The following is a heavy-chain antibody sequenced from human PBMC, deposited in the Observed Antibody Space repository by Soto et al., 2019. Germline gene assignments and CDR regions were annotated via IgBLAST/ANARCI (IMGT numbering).Heavy chain of an antibody. Sequence: GGSLRLSCAGSGFTFSGYWMTWVRQPPGKGLEWVASVNQDGTQKFYVDSVKGRFTVSRDNAQNSLFLQMISLRADDTAVYYCARDLIVGAPSLYYWGQGTLVTVSS. CDR3: ARDLIVGAPSLYY. CDR2: VNQDGTQK. D-gene: IGHD1-26*01. V-gene: IGHV3-7*03. J-gene: IGHJ4*02. CDR1: GFTFSGYW.